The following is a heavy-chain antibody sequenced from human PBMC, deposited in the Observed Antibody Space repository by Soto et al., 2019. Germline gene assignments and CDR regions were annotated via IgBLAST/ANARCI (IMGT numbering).Heavy chain of an antibody. Sequence: QVQLVESGGGVVQPGRSLRLSCAASEFTFSNYGMHWVRQAPGKGLEWVAVILNDGSNRYHADSVKDRFTISRDNSKNTLYLQKNGLRAEGTAVYYRERDDEYSGNGMDVWGQGKRVTVS. V-gene: IGHV3-33*01. CDR3: ERDDEYSGNGMDV. J-gene: IGHJ6*02. D-gene: IGHD3-10*01. CDR2: ILNDGSNR. CDR1: EFTFSNYG.